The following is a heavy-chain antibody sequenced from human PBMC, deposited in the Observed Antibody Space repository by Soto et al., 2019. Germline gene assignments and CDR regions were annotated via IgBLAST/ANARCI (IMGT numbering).Heavy chain of an antibody. CDR2: IIGSGGST. CDR1: GFTFRTYA. V-gene: IGHV3-23*01. CDR3: AKGMQQLVYHTGMGV. D-gene: IGHD6-13*01. J-gene: IGHJ6*02. Sequence: PGGSLRLSCAASGFTFRTYAMNWVRQVPGKGLEWVSGIIGSGGSTYCADSVKGRFTISRDNSKNTVFLQMNRLRAEDTAVYFCAKGMQQLVYHTGMGVWGQGTTVTVSS.